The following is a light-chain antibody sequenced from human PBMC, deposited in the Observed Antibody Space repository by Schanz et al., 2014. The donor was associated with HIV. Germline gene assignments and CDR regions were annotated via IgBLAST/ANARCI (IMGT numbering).Light chain of an antibody. CDR2: DTN. J-gene: IGLJ2*01. CDR3: LLSYSAARQVV. Sequence: QTVVTQESSLTVSPGGTVTLTCGSSTGAVTSGHYAYWFQQKPGQAPRTLIHDTNNRHSWTPARFSGSLLGGKAALTLSGAQREDEAEYYCLLSYSAARQVVFGGGTKLTVL. CDR1: TGAVTSGHY. V-gene: IGLV7-46*01.